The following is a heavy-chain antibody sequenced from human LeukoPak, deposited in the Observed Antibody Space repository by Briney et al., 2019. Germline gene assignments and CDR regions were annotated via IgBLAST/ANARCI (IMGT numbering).Heavy chain of an antibody. CDR2: IDPNSGGT. Sequence: ASVKVSCKASGYTFTGYYMHWVRQAPGQGLEWMGWIDPNSGGTNYVQKFQGRVTMTRDTSISTAYMELSRLRSDDTAVYYCAGDPLGPPWDPFDYWGERTPGTVSS. CDR3: AGDPLGPPWDPFDY. J-gene: IGHJ4*02. CDR1: GYTFTGYY. V-gene: IGHV1-2*02. D-gene: IGHD1-26*01.